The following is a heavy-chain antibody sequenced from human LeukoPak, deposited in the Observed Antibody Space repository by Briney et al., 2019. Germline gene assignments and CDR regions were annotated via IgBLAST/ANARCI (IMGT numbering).Heavy chain of an antibody. CDR1: GFTLSNSW. V-gene: IGHV3-7*03. D-gene: IGHD6-19*01. CDR2: IKQDGSEK. Sequence: GGSLRLSCVVSGFTLSNSWMSWVRQAPGKGLEWVANIKQDGSEKYYVDSVKGRFTISRDNAKNSLYLQMSSLRAEDTAVYYCAKVHEQWLVRLNWFDPWGQGTLVTVSS. CDR3: AKVHEQWLVRLNWFDP. J-gene: IGHJ5*02.